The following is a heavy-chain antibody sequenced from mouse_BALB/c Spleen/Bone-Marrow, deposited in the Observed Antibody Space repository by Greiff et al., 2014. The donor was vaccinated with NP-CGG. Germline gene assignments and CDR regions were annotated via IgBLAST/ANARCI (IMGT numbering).Heavy chain of an antibody. V-gene: IGHV14-4*02. D-gene: IGHD2-10*02. CDR2: IDPENGDT. J-gene: IGHJ4*01. CDR3: APYDNYGWEY. Sequence: LVESGAELVRSGASVKLSCKGSGFNIKDSYIHWVKQRPGQGLEWIGWIDPENGDTEYAAKFQGKATMTADTSSNTAYLQLSSLTSEDTAVYYCAPYDNYGWEYWGQGTSVTVSS. CDR1: GFNIKDSY.